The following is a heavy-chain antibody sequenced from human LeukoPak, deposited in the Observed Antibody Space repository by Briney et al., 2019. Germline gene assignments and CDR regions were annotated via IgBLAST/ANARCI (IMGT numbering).Heavy chain of an antibody. CDR1: GFTFSSYG. Sequence: GGSLRLSCAASGFTFSSYGVHWVRQAPGKGLEWVAVISYDGSNKYYADSVKGRFTISRDNSKNTLYLQMNSLRAEDTAVYYCAKDRFFRVATIPGYFDYWGQGTLVTVSS. CDR3: AKDRFFRVATIPGYFDY. J-gene: IGHJ4*02. CDR2: ISYDGSNK. V-gene: IGHV3-30*18. D-gene: IGHD5-12*01.